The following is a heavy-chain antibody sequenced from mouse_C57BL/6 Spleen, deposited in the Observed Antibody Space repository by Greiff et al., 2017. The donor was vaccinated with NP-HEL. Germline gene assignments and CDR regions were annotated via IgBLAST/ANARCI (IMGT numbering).Heavy chain of an antibody. CDR2: IYPGDGDT. D-gene: IGHD2-4*01. Sequence: QVQLQQSGPELVKPGASVKISCKASGYAFSSSWMNWVKQRPGKGLEWIGRIYPGDGDTNYNGKFKGKATLTADKSSSTAYMQLSSLTSEDSAVYFCARWDYEGYYAMDYWGQGTSVTVSS. CDR3: ARWDYEGYYAMDY. CDR1: GYAFSSSW. J-gene: IGHJ4*01. V-gene: IGHV1-82*01.